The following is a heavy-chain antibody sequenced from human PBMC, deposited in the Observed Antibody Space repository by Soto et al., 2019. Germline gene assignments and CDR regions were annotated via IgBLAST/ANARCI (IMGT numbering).Heavy chain of an antibody. Sequence: QVTLKESGPVLVKPTETLTLTCTVSGFSLSNARRGVSWILQPPGKALEWLAHIFSNDEKSYSTSLKSRLTIAKDTSKSQVVLTMTNMDPVDTATYYCARIVSLGSLVNDWCDPWGQGTLVTVSS. CDR2: IFSNDEK. J-gene: IGHJ5*02. V-gene: IGHV2-26*01. D-gene: IGHD1-1*01. CDR3: ARIVSLGSLVNDWCDP. CDR1: GFSLSNARRG.